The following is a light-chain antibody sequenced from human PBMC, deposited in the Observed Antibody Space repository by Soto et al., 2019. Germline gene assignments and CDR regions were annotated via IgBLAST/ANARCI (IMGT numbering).Light chain of an antibody. Sequence: DIQLTQSPSSLSASVGDRVTITCQASHSISNYVNWYQQKPGKAPKLLIFGASSLQSGVPSRFSGSGSGTDFALTISSLQPEDFATYSCQQGYSTSEGLTFGGGTKVEIK. CDR1: HSISNY. CDR3: QQGYSTSEGLT. J-gene: IGKJ4*01. CDR2: GAS. V-gene: IGKV1-39*01.